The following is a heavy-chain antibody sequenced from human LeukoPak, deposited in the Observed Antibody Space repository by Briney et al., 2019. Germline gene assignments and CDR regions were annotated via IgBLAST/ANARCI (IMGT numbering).Heavy chain of an antibody. J-gene: IGHJ4*02. CDR2: IIPILDIA. Sequence: SVKVSCKASGGTFISYTFSWVRQAPGQGLQWMGRIIPILDIADYAQKFQGRVTITADEATSTVYMELSSLRSEDTAMYYCARDPRSPVVTPRDDCWGRGTLVIVSS. CDR3: ARDPRSPVVTPRDDC. D-gene: IGHD4-23*01. CDR1: GGTFISYT. V-gene: IGHV1-69*04.